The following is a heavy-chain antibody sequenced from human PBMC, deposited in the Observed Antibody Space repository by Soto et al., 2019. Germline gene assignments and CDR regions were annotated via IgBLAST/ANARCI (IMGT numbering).Heavy chain of an antibody. CDR1: GGSISSSSYY. CDR2: IYYSGST. CDR3: ASPKIAFYNWFDP. J-gene: IGHJ5*02. V-gene: IGHV4-39*01. Sequence: SETMSLTCSVSGGSISSSSYYWGWLRQPPGKGLEWIGSIYYSGSTYYNPSLKSRVTISVDTSKNQFSLKLSSVTAADTAVYYCASPKIAFYNWFDPWGQGTLVTVSS. D-gene: IGHD3-3*02.